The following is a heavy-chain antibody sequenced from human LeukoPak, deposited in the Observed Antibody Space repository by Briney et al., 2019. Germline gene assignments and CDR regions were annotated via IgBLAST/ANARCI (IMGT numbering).Heavy chain of an antibody. V-gene: IGHV3-21*01. CDR3: ASEGVDTAMVGY. J-gene: IGHJ4*02. D-gene: IGHD5-18*01. Sequence: GGSLRLSCAASGFTFSSYSMNWVRQAPGEGLEWVSSISSSSSYIYYADSVKGRFTISRDNAKNSLYLQMNSLRAEDTAVYYCASEGVDTAMVGYWGQGTLVTVSS. CDR1: GFTFSSYS. CDR2: ISSSSSYI.